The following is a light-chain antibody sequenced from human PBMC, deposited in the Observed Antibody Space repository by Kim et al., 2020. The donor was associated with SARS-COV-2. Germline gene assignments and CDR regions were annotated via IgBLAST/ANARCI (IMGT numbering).Light chain of an antibody. Sequence: GDRVTITCRASRSIAGLLAWYQQKPGQAPKLLIYEASTLKSGVPSRFTGSGSGTEFTLTTSSLQPDDFATYYCQQYRSYPWTFGQGTKVDIK. CDR2: EAS. CDR1: RSIAGL. V-gene: IGKV1-5*03. CDR3: QQYRSYPWT. J-gene: IGKJ1*01.